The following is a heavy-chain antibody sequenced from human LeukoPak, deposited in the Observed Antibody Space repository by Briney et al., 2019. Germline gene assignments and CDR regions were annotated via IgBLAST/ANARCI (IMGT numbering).Heavy chain of an antibody. CDR1: GFPFSTYA. D-gene: IGHD4-17*01. CDR2: IRGSDGRT. CDR3: AKDVYGDYGGLDY. Sequence: GGSLRLSCAASGFPFSTYAMSWVRQAPGKGLEWVSSIRGSDGRTYYADSVKGRFAISRDNSKKTLYLQMNSLRAEDTAVYYCAKDVYGDYGGLDYWGQGTLVTVSS. J-gene: IGHJ4*02. V-gene: IGHV3-23*01.